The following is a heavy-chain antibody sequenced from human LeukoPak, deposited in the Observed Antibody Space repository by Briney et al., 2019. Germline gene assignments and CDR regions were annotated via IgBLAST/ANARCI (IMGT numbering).Heavy chain of an antibody. V-gene: IGHV1-69*05. D-gene: IGHD1-1*01. CDR1: GGTFSSYA. J-gene: IGHJ4*02. CDR2: VIPIFGTA. CDR3: ARGPELERFDY. Sequence: SVKVSCNASGGTFSSYAINWVRHAPGQGLEWMGGVIPIFGTANYAQKFQGRVTITTDESTSTPYMELSSLRSEDTAVYYCARGPELERFDYWGQGTLVTVSS.